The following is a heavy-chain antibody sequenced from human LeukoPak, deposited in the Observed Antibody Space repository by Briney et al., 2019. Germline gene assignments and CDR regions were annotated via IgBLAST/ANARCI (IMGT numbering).Heavy chain of an antibody. J-gene: IGHJ5*02. D-gene: IGHD4-17*01. Sequence: GASVKVSCKASGYTFTGYYMHWVRQAPGQGLEWMGWINPNSGGTNYAQKFQGRVTMTRDTSISTAYMELSRLRSDDTAVYYCARDGYGDYLIWFDPWGLGTLVTVSS. V-gene: IGHV1-2*02. CDR2: INPNSGGT. CDR1: GYTFTGYY. CDR3: ARDGYGDYLIWFDP.